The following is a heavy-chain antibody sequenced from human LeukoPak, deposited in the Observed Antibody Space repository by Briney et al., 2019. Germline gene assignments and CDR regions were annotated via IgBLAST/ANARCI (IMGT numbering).Heavy chain of an antibody. CDR1: GFTFSSFD. V-gene: IGHV3-13*01. CDR2: IGTASDT. CDR3: ARGPPRGKYYYMDV. D-gene: IGHD1-1*01. J-gene: IGHJ6*03. Sequence: PGGSLRLSCAASGFTFSSFDMRWVRQPTGEGLGWDSTIGTASDTYYPGSVEGRFTLSRDNAQNSLYLQMNSLTAGGTAVYYCARGPPRGKYYYMDVWGKGTTVTVSS.